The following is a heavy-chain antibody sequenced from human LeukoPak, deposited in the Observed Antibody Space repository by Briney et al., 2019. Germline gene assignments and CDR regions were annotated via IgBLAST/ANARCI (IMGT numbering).Heavy chain of an antibody. V-gene: IGHV1-3*01. CDR1: GGTFSSYA. D-gene: IGHD4-23*01. CDR3: ARGNYGGNSVGAFDI. CDR2: INAGNGNT. Sequence: SSVKVSCKASGGTFSSYAISWVRQAPGQRLEWMGWINAGNGNTKYSQNFQGRVTITRDTSASTAYMELSSLRSEDTAVYYCARGNYGGNSVGAFDIWGQGTMVTVSS. J-gene: IGHJ3*02.